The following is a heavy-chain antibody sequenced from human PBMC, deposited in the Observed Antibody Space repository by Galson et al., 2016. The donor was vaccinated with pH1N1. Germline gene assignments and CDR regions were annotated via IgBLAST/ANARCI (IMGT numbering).Heavy chain of an antibody. CDR1: GYTFTYYA. Sequence: SVKVSCKASGYTFTYYAIHWVRQAPGQRLEWMGWINTGNGNTKYSRKFQGRVTITRDTSASTASMELSSLTSEDTAVYYCARRVGRTFDYWGQGTLVTVSS. CDR3: ARRVGRTFDY. CDR2: INTGNGNT. D-gene: IGHD1-7*01. V-gene: IGHV1-3*04. J-gene: IGHJ4*02.